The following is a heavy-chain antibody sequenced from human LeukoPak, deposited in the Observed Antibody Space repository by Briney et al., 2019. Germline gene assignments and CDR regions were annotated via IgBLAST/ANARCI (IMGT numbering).Heavy chain of an antibody. D-gene: IGHD2-21*02. CDR1: GGSINSGDYY. CDR3: ARDAGYCGGDCPLWFDP. V-gene: IGHV4-30-4*01. Sequence: SQTLSLTCTVSGGSINSGDYYWSWIRQPPGKGLEWIGYIYYSGSTYYNPSLKRRVTISVDTSNNQFSLKLSSVTAADTAVYYCARDAGYCGGDCPLWFDPWGQGTLVTVSS. J-gene: IGHJ5*02. CDR2: IYYSGST.